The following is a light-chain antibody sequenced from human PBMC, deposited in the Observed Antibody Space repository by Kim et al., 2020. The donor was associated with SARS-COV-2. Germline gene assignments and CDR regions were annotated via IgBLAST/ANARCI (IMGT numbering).Light chain of an antibody. CDR1: SGHSSYA. J-gene: IGLJ2*01. CDR2: LNSDGSH. Sequence: ASVKLTCTLRSGHSSYAIAWHQQQAEKGPRYLMKLNSDGSHSKGDGIPDRFSGSSSGAERYLTISSLQSEDEADYYCQTWGTNIVVFGGGTQLTVL. V-gene: IGLV4-69*01. CDR3: QTWGTNIVV.